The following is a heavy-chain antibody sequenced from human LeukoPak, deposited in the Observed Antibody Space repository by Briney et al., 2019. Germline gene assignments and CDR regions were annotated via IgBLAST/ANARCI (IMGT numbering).Heavy chain of an antibody. J-gene: IGHJ4*02. CDR1: GGSMSNYY. D-gene: IGHD4-17*01. Sequence: SETLSLTCTVSGGSMSNYYWSWVRQTPGKGLEWIGYIYYSGSTYYNPSLKSRVTISVDTSKNQFSLKLSSVTAADTAVYYCARVGYGDYREDYWGQGTLVTVSS. CDR3: ARVGYGDYREDY. V-gene: IGHV4-59*08. CDR2: IYYSGST.